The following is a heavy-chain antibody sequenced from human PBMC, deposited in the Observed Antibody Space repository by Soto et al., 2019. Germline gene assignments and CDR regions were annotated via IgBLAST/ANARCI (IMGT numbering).Heavy chain of an antibody. V-gene: IGHV1-69*08. Sequence: QVQLVQSGAEVKKPGSSVKVSCKASGGTFSSYTISWVRQAPGQGLEWMGRIIPILGIANYAQKFQGRVTITADKSTSTAYMELSSLRSEDTAVYYCARDGVYYGSGSSQNYYGMDVWGQGTTVTVSS. CDR1: GGTFSSYT. J-gene: IGHJ6*02. D-gene: IGHD3-10*01. CDR3: ARDGVYYGSGSSQNYYGMDV. CDR2: IIPILGIA.